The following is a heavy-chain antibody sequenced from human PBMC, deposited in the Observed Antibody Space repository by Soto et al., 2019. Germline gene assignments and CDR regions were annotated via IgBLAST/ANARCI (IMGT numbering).Heavy chain of an antibody. V-gene: IGHV4-39*01. CDR1: GGSISSSSYY. D-gene: IGHD3-10*01. Sequence: SETLSLTCTVSGGSISSSSYYWGWIRQPPGKGLEWIGSIYYSGSTYYNPSLKSRVTISVDTSKNQFSLKLSSVTAADTAVYYCARPVSPMRGFGELDYWFDPWGQGTLVTVS. J-gene: IGHJ5*02. CDR3: ARPVSPMRGFGELDYWFDP. CDR2: IYYSGST.